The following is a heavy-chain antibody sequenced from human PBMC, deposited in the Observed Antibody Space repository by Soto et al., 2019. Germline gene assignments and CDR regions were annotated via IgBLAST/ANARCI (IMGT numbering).Heavy chain of an antibody. CDR3: ARQGPGSGKVEYYFDY. Sequence: QLQLQESGPGLVKPSETLSLTCTVSGGSISSSSYYWGWIRQPPGKGLEWIGSIYYSGSTYYNPSLKSRVTISVDTSKNQFSLKLSSVTAADTAVYYCARQGPGSGKVEYYFDYWGQGTLVTVSS. D-gene: IGHD3-10*01. J-gene: IGHJ4*02. V-gene: IGHV4-39*01. CDR2: IYYSGST. CDR1: GGSISSSSYY.